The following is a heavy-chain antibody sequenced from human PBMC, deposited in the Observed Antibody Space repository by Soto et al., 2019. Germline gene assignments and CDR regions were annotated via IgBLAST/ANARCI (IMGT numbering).Heavy chain of an antibody. Sequence: ASVKVSCKASGYTFTGYYMHWVRQAPGQGLEWMGWINPNSGGTNYAQKFQGWVTMTRDTSISTAYMELSRLRSDDTAVYYCARAAKITMVRGVPTHPFDYWGQGTLVTVSS. CDR3: ARAAKITMVRGVPTHPFDY. V-gene: IGHV1-2*04. CDR1: GYTFTGYY. D-gene: IGHD3-10*01. J-gene: IGHJ4*02. CDR2: INPNSGGT.